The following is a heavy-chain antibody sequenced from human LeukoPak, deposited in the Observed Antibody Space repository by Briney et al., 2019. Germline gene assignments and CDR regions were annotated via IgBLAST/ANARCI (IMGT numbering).Heavy chain of an antibody. Sequence: GESLKISCKASGYIFTSQWIVWVRQMPGKGLEWMGMIYPDDSDTRYSPSFQGQVTISADKSINTASLHWSSLKASDTAIYYCARRGKMSTASHWLDPWGQGTLVTVPS. CDR2: IYPDDSDT. V-gene: IGHV5-51*01. D-gene: IGHD3-16*01. CDR3: ARRGKMSTASHWLDP. CDR1: GYIFTSQW. J-gene: IGHJ5*02.